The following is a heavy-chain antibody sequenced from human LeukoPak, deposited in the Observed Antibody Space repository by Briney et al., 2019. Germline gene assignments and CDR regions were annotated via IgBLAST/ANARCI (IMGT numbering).Heavy chain of an antibody. CDR2: INHSGST. V-gene: IGHV4-34*01. CDR3: ARGRYLYGSGSYGKFDY. D-gene: IGHD3-10*01. J-gene: IGHJ4*02. Sequence: PGGSLRLSCAASGFTFNSYVMSWVRQPPGKGLEWIGEINHSGSTNYNPSLKSRVTISVDTSKNQFSLKLSSVTAADTAVYYCARGRYLYGSGSYGKFDYWGQGTLVTVSS. CDR1: GFTFNSYV.